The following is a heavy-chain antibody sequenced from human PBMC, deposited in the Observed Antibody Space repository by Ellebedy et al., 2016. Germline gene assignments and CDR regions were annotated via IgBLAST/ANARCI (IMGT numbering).Heavy chain of an antibody. Sequence: ASVKVSCKASGYTFTSYGISWVRQAPGQGLEWMGWISAYNGNTNYAQKLQGRVTMTTDTSTSPAYMELESLRSDGTAVYYCARVSAYSGSYGQHWGQGTLVIVSS. D-gene: IGHD1-26*01. CDR2: ISAYNGNT. V-gene: IGHV1-18*04. CDR3: ARVSAYSGSYGQH. J-gene: IGHJ1*01. CDR1: GYTFTSYG.